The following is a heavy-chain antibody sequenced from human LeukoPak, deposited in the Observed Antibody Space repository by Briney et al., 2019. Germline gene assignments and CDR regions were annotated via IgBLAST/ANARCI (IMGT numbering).Heavy chain of an antibody. CDR2: IWCDGSNK. Sequence: PGRSLRLSCAASGFTFSSYGMHWVRQAPGKGLEWVAVIWCDGSNKYYADSVKGRFTTSRDNSKNTLYLQMNSLRAEDTAVYYCARDQAESSGFDYWGQGTLVTVSS. CDR1: GFTFSSYG. V-gene: IGHV3-33*01. D-gene: IGHD6-6*01. J-gene: IGHJ4*02. CDR3: ARDQAESSGFDY.